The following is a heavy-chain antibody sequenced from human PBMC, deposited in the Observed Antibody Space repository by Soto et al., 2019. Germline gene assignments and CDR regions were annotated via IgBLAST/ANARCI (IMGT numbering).Heavy chain of an antibody. J-gene: IGHJ4*02. CDR3: AREYGGSRVFDY. V-gene: IGHV1-46*01. Sequence: QVQLMQSGAEVNKAGASVKVSCKTSGYTFTNYFIHWVRQAPGQGLEWMGIINPSADSTNYAQKFQGRVTVTRDTSTSTVYMELRSLRSEDTAVYFCAREYGGSRVFDYWGQGTVVTVSS. CDR2: INPSADST. CDR1: GYTFTNYF. D-gene: IGHD1-26*01.